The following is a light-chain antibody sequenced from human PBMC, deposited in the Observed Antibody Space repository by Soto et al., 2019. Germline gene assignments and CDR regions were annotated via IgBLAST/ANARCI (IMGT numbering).Light chain of an antibody. V-gene: IGKV3-20*01. CDR2: GPS. CDR3: QQYGSSPPLT. Sequence: IVLTQSPCSLSLSPGERATLSCRASQSVSSSYLASYQQKPGQAPRLLIYGPSSRATGIPDRFSGSGSGTDFTLTISRLEPEDFAVYYCQQYGSSPPLTFGGGTKVDIK. J-gene: IGKJ4*01. CDR1: QSVSSSY.